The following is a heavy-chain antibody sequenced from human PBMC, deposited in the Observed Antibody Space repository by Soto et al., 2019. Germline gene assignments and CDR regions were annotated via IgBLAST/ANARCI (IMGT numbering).Heavy chain of an antibody. CDR1: GYTFTGYY. V-gene: IGHV1-2*02. D-gene: IGHD6-13*01. CDR3: ARGRGIADLYYYYGMDV. J-gene: IGHJ6*02. CDR2: INPNSGGT. Sequence: ASVKVSCKASGYTFTGYYMHWVRQAPGQGLEWMGWINPNSGGTNYAQKFQGRVTMTRDTSISTAYMELSRLRSDGTAVYYCARGRGIADLYYYYGMDVWGQGTTVTVSS.